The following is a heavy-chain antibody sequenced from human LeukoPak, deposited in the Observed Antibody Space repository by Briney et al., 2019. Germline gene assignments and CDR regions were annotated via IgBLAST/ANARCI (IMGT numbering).Heavy chain of an antibody. Sequence: SVKVSCKASGGTFSSYAISWVRQAPGQGLEWMGGIIPIFGTANYAQKFQGRVTITADKSTSTAYMELSSLRSEDTAVYYCARVRYSDSSVLTRKRSYYFDYWGQGTLVTVSS. CDR1: GGTFSSYA. CDR3: ARVRYSDSSVLTRKRSYYFDY. J-gene: IGHJ4*02. D-gene: IGHD3-22*01. V-gene: IGHV1-69*06. CDR2: IIPIFGTA.